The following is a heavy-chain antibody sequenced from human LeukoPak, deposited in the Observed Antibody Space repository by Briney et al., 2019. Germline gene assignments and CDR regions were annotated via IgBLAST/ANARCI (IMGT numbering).Heavy chain of an antibody. CDR1: GFTFGDYA. CDR3: TRGLAQLELDGFDY. J-gene: IGHJ4*02. D-gene: IGHD1-1*01. Sequence: GRSLRLSCTASGFTFGDYAMSWFRQAPGKGLEWVGFIRSKAYGGTTEYAASVKGRFTISRDDSKSIAYLQMNSLKTEDPAVYYCTRGLAQLELDGFDYWGQGTLVTVSS. CDR2: IRSKAYGGTT. V-gene: IGHV3-49*03.